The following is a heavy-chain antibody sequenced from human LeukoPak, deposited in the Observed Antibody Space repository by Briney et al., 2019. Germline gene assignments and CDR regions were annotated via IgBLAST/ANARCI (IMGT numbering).Heavy chain of an antibody. CDR2: INHSGST. CDR3: ARAGLYMTTVTRIFDY. D-gene: IGHD4-17*01. Sequence: SETLSLTCAVYGGSFSGYYWSWIRQPPEKGLEWIGEINHSGSTNYNPSLKSRVTISVDTSKNQFSLKLSSVTAADTAVYYCARAGLYMTTVTRIFDYWGQGTLATVSS. CDR1: GGSFSGYY. J-gene: IGHJ4*02. V-gene: IGHV4-34*01.